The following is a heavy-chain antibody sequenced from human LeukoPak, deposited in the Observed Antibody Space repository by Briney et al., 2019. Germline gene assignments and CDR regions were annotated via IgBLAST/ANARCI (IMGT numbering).Heavy chain of an antibody. CDR3: ASSRWWLLPAPGAFDI. J-gene: IGHJ3*02. Sequence: GGSLRLSCAASGFTFSSYGMHWVRQAPGKGLEWVAFIRYDGSNKYYADSVKGRFTISRDNSKNTLYLQMNSLRAEDTAVYYCASSRWWLLPAPGAFDIWGQGTMVTVSS. D-gene: IGHD3-22*01. CDR2: IRYDGSNK. V-gene: IGHV3-30*02. CDR1: GFTFSSYG.